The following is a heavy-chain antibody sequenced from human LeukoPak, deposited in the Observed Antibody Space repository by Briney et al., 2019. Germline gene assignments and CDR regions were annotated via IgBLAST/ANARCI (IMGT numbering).Heavy chain of an antibody. CDR2: ISGRNNYM. J-gene: IGHJ4*02. V-gene: IGHV3-21*01. CDR1: GFTFSDYN. Sequence: GGSLRLSCAASGFTFSDYNMNWVRQTPGKGLEWVSCISGRNNYMYYADSAKGRFTISRDNAKNSLYLQMNSLRAEDTAVYYCARDLVSRDGYNYIDFWGQGTLVTVSS. CDR3: ARDLVSRDGYNYIDF. D-gene: IGHD5-24*01.